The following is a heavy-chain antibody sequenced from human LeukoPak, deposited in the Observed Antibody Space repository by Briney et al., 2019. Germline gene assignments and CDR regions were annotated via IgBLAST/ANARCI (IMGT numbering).Heavy chain of an antibody. CDR2: IYSGGST. CDR1: GFTVSSNY. D-gene: IGHD3-22*01. CDR3: ARDYYDSSGYPKGAYYYYGMDV. Sequence: GGSLRLSCAASGFTVSSNYMSWVRQAPGKGLEWVSVIYSGGSTYYADSVKGRFTISRDNSKNTLYLQMNSPRAEDTAVYYCARDYYDSSGYPKGAYYYYGMDVWGQGTTVTVSS. J-gene: IGHJ6*02. V-gene: IGHV3-66*01.